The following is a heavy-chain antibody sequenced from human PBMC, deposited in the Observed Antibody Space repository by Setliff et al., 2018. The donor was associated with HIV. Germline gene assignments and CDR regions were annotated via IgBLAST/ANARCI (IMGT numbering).Heavy chain of an antibody. Sequence: PGGSLRLSCAASGFTFSSYGMHWVRQAPGKGLEWVAVIWYDGSNKYYADSVKGRFTISRDNSKNTLYLQMNSLRAEDTAVYFCAREGFYYFDYWSQGTLVTVSS. CDR2: IWYDGSNK. J-gene: IGHJ4*02. CDR3: AREGFYYFDY. CDR1: GFTFSSYG. V-gene: IGHV3-33*01.